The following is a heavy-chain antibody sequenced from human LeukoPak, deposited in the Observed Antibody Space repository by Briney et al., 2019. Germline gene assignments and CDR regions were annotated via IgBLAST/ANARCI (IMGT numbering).Heavy chain of an antibody. CDR2: IKQDGSEK. Sequence: PGGSLRLSCAASGFTFSSYWMSWVRQAPGKGLEWVANIKQDGSEKYYVDSVKVRFTMSRDNAKNSLYLQMNSLRAEDTAVYYCARAANYIVVVPAAIPNWFDPWGQGTLVTVSS. D-gene: IGHD2-2*01. J-gene: IGHJ5*02. CDR1: GFTFSSYW. CDR3: ARAANYIVVVPAAIPNWFDP. V-gene: IGHV3-7*01.